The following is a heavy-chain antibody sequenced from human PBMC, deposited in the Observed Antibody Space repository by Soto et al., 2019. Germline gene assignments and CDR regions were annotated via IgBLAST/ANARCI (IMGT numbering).Heavy chain of an antibody. CDR1: DGSSRGGGGY. CDR3: AREGYGGNSRLLSFLYYGMDV. CDR2: IYCSGST. V-gene: IGHV4-31*02. J-gene: IGHJ6*01. Sequence: TLSVPWTVADGSSRGGGGYWIWNRQHPGKGLEWMRYIYCSGSTYYNPSLKSRVSISGDTSKNQFSLKLSSVTAADTAVYYCAREGYGGNSRLLSFLYYGMDVWGEAPTGTLSS. D-gene: IGHD4-17*01.